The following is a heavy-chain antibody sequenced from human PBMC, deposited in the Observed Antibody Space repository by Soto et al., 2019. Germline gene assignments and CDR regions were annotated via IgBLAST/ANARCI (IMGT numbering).Heavy chain of an antibody. V-gene: IGHV1-69*02. CDR3: ATVYCSNTTCKPVDY. Sequence: QVQLVQSGAEVKKPGSSVKVSCKASGGTFSSYTISWVRQAPGQGLEWMGRIIPILDIVNYAQKFQGRVTITADKSTSTAYMELSSLRSQDTAVYYCATVYCSNTTCKPVDYWGQGTLVTVSS. J-gene: IGHJ4*02. CDR2: IIPILDIV. CDR1: GGTFSSYT. D-gene: IGHD2-2*01.